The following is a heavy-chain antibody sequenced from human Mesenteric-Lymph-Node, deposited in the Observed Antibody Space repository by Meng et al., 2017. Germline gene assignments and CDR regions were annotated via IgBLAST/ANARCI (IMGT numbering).Heavy chain of an antibody. CDR1: GFTFRNYG. V-gene: IGHV3-30*10. CDR2: ISYDGSNK. CDR3: AKDGGVGFTDFDY. J-gene: IGHJ4*02. Sequence: VEYGGGVVHAGSALRVSCAASGFTFRNYGMHWVLQAPGKGLEWVAVISYDGSNKYYTDSVKGRFTISRNTSKNTVSLQIDSLSAEDTAVYYCAKDGGVGFTDFDYWGQGPLVTVSS. D-gene: IGHD3-16*01.